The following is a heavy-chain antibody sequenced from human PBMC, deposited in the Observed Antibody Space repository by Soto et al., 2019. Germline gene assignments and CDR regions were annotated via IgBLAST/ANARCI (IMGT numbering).Heavy chain of an antibody. CDR1: GFICSSYD. D-gene: IGHD2-8*02. V-gene: IGHV3-23*01. J-gene: IGHJ3*02. CDR3: AKATATGGGAFDI. Sequence: GGSLRLSCAASGFICSSYDMSWVRQAPGKGLEWVSTILVDGRTFYVDSVEGRFTISRGSSQNTVYLQMNSLTAGDTALYYCAKATATGGGAFDICGQGTMVTVSS. CDR2: ILVDGRT.